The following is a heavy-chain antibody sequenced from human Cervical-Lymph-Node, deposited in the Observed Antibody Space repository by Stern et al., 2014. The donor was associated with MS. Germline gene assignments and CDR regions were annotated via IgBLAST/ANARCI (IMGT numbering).Heavy chain of an antibody. CDR2: INRDGSIR. D-gene: IGHD3-22*01. CDR3: ARDLADTETGPRYYAGSGPYHSPGDDFDY. V-gene: IGHV3-74*01. CDR1: GFTFSSHW. Sequence: EVQLVESGGGLVQPGGSLRLSCEASGFTFSSHWMHWVRQSPGKGLVWVSRINRDGSIRSYADAVKGRFNVSRDNAKNTVFLQMNSLRADDTGVYYCARDLADTETGPRYYAGSGPYHSPGDDFDYCGQGTQVTVSS. J-gene: IGHJ4*02.